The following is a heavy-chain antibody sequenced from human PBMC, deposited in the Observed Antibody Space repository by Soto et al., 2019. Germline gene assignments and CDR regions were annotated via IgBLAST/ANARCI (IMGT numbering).Heavy chain of an antibody. CDR3: ARGGDYDFWSGSGYYMDV. CDR2: IYYSGST. J-gene: IGHJ6*03. V-gene: IGHV4-59*08. D-gene: IGHD3-3*01. CDR1: GGSISSYY. Sequence: SETLSLTCTVSGGSISSYYWSWIRQPPGKGLEWIGYIYYSGSTNYNPSLKSRVTISVDTSKNQFSLKLSSVTAADTAVYYCARGGDYDFWSGSGYYMDVWGKGTTVTVSS.